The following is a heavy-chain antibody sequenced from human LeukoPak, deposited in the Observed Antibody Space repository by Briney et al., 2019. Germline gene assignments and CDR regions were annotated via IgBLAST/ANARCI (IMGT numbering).Heavy chain of an antibody. J-gene: IGHJ4*02. D-gene: IGHD3-3*01. CDR2: IKQDGSDK. V-gene: IGHV3-7*01. Sequence: PGGSLRLSCAASGFSLSTYWMSWVRQAPGKGLEWVANIKQDGSDKYHVDSVKGRFTISRDNAKNSLYLQMNTLRAEDTAVYYCASQGFGLFHHWGQGVLVTVSS. CDR3: ASQGFGLFHH. CDR1: GFSLSTYW.